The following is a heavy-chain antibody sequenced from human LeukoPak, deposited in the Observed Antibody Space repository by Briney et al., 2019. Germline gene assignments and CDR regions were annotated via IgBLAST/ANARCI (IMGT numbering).Heavy chain of an antibody. CDR3: AKDGGLRFLEWPN. D-gene: IGHD3-3*01. CDR1: GFTISSSQ. V-gene: IGHV3-43*02. Sequence: PGGSLRLSCAASGFTISSSQMHWVRQAPGKGLEWVSLISGDGSTTYYRDSVKGRFTISRDNSRNSLSLQMNSLRTEDTALYYCAKDGGLRFLEWPNWGQGTLVTVSS. J-gene: IGHJ4*02. CDR2: ISGDGSTT.